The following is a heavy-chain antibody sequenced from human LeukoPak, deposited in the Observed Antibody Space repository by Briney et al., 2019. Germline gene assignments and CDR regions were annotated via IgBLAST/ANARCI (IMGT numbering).Heavy chain of an antibody. Sequence: SETLSLTCTVSGGSISSSSYYWGWIRQPPGKGLEWIGSFYYSGSTYYNPSLKSRVTISVDTSKNQFSLKLSSVTAADTAVYYCARGEWIAPIDYWGQGTLVTVSS. V-gene: IGHV4-39*07. CDR1: GGSISSSSYY. CDR2: FYYSGST. D-gene: IGHD2-21*01. J-gene: IGHJ4*02. CDR3: ARGEWIAPIDY.